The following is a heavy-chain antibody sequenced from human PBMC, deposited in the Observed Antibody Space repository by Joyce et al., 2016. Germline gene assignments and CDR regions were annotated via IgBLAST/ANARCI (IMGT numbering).Heavy chain of an antibody. J-gene: IGHJ4*02. V-gene: IGHV4-34*01. CDR2: INNSGGT. D-gene: IGHD6-19*01. CDR3: ARSQWLAPLMY. CDR1: GGPFRGFF. Sequence: QVQLQQWGAGLLKPSETLSLTCAVSGGPFRGFFWTWVHQPPGKGLEWIGDINNSGGTNYNPSLKTRVTFSVDTSKNQFSLKLTSLSAADTAVYYCARSQWLAPLMYWGQGTPVTVSS.